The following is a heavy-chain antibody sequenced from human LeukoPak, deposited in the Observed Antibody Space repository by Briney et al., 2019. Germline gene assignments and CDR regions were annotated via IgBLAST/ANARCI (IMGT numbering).Heavy chain of an antibody. V-gene: IGHV3-23*01. Sequence: GGSLRLSWAAPGLTFSTYALSWVRKTPGKSLKWVSAISGSGGNTYYADSVKGRFTISRDNSKNTLYLQMNSLRAEDTAVYYCANRRYDSSGFDYWGQGTLVTVSS. J-gene: IGHJ4*02. CDR1: GLTFSTYA. CDR2: ISGSGGNT. CDR3: ANRRYDSSGFDY. D-gene: IGHD3-22*01.